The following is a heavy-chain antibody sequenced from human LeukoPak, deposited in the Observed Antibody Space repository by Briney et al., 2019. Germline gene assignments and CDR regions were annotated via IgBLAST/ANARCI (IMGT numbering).Heavy chain of an antibody. J-gene: IGHJ6*03. CDR2: ISSSGSTI. D-gene: IGHD3-10*01. V-gene: IGHV3-48*03. Sequence: PGGSLRLSCAASGFTFSSYEMNWVRQAPGKGLEWVSYISSSGSTIYYAGSVKGRFTISRDNAKNSLYLQMNSLRAEDTAVYYCARRWFPNIYYYYYYMDVWGKGTTVTISS. CDR3: ARRWFPNIYYYYYYMDV. CDR1: GFTFSSYE.